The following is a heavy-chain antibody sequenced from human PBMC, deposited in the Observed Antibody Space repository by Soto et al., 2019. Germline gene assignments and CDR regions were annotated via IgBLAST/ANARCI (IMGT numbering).Heavy chain of an antibody. D-gene: IGHD4-4*01. J-gene: IGHJ4*02. CDR1: GGSISSYY. V-gene: IGHV4-59*08. CDR2: IYYSGST. CDR3: ARSLPTEGVTTWFDY. Sequence: SETLSLTCTVSGGSISSYYWSWIRQPPGKGLEWIGYIYYSGSTNYNPSLKSRVTITVDKSKNQFSLKLSSVTAADTAVYYCARSLPTEGVTTWFDYWGQGTLVTVSS.